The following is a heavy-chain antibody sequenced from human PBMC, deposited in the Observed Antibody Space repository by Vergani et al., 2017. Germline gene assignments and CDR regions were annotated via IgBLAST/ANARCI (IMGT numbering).Heavy chain of an antibody. Sequence: QVQLVQSGAEVKKPGSSVKVSCKASGGTFSSYAISWVRQAPGQGLEWMGRIIPIFDTANYAQKFQGRVTITADTSTSTAYMELRSLRSDDTAVYYCARDGGWSSSWYSAARWFDPWGQGTLVTVSS. CDR2: IIPIFDTA. V-gene: IGHV1-69*06. CDR1: GGTFSSYA. D-gene: IGHD6-13*01. CDR3: ARDGGWSSSWYSAARWFDP. J-gene: IGHJ5*02.